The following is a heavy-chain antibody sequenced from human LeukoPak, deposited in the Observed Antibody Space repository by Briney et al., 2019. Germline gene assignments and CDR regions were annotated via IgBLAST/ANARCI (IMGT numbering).Heavy chain of an antibody. J-gene: IGHJ4*02. V-gene: IGHV3-23*01. CDR1: GFTFSSYA. Sequence: GGSLRLSCAASGFTFSSYAMSWVRQAPGKGLEWVSAISGSGGSTYYADSVKGRFTISRDNSKNTLYLQMNSLRAEDTAVYYCTKDEDVVPAAKAYWGQGTLVTVSS. CDR3: TKDEDVVPAAKAY. CDR2: ISGSGGST. D-gene: IGHD2-2*01.